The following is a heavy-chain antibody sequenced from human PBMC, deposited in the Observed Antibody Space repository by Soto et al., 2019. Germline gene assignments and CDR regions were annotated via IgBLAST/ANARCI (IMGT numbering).Heavy chain of an antibody. Sequence: SETLSLTCTVSGGSISSGGYCWSWIRQPPGKGLEWIGEINHSGSANYNPSLKSRVTISIDTSKNQFSLKLSSVTAADTAVYYCARGEVGATTGLFDYWNQGTLVTVSS. J-gene: IGHJ4*02. CDR1: GGSISSGGYC. CDR3: ARGEVGATTGLFDY. CDR2: INHSGSA. D-gene: IGHD1-26*01. V-gene: IGHV4-39*07.